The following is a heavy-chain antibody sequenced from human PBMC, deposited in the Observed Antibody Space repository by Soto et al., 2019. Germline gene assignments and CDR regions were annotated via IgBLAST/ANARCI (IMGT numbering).Heavy chain of an antibody. CDR3: AKDSHYYDSSGYPPLDY. CDR1: GFICSSYD. J-gene: IGHJ4*02. CDR2: ILVSDST. V-gene: IGHV3-23*01. Sequence: PGGSLRLSCAASGFICSSYDMSWVRQAPGKGLEWVSTILVSDSTHYEDSVRGRFTISRDRSKNTVYLQMNSLRAEDTAVYYCAKDSHYYDSSGYPPLDYWGQGTLVTVSS. D-gene: IGHD3-22*01.